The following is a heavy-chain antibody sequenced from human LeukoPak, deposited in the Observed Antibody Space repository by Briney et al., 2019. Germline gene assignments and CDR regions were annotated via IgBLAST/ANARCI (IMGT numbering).Heavy chain of an antibody. CDR3: AREKELDFGVVNDAFDI. Sequence: PSETLSLTCTVSGGSISSSSYYWGWIRQPPGKGLEWIGSIYYSGSTYYNPSLKSRVTISVDTSKNQFSLKLSSVTAADTAVYYCAREKELDFGVVNDAFDIWGQGTMVTVSS. J-gene: IGHJ3*02. V-gene: IGHV4-39*02. CDR2: IYYSGST. D-gene: IGHD3-3*01. CDR1: GGSISSSSYY.